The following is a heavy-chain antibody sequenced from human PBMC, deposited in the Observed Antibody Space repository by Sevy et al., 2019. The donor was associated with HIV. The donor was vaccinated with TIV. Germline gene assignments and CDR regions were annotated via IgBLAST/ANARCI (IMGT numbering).Heavy chain of an antibody. Sequence: GGSLRLSCAASGFTFSSYGMHWVRQAPGKGLEWVAVIWYDGSNKYYADSVKGRFTISRDNSKNTLYLQMNSLRADDTAVYYCARNPVTYSSGWHFDYWGQGTLVTVSS. V-gene: IGHV3-33*01. CDR1: GFTFSSYG. CDR3: ARNPVTYSSGWHFDY. D-gene: IGHD6-19*01. CDR2: IWYDGSNK. J-gene: IGHJ4*02.